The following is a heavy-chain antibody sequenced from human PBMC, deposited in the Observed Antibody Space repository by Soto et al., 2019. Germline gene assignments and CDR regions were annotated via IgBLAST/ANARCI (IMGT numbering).Heavy chain of an antibody. CDR3: ARAVVGATTGEDY. CDR2: IYYSGST. Sequence: PSETLSLTCTVSGGSISSYYWSWIRQPPGKGLEWIGYIYYSGSTNYNPSLKSRVTISVDTSKNQFSLKLSSVTAADTAVYYCARAVVGATTGEDYWGQGTLVTVSS. V-gene: IGHV4-59*01. CDR1: GGSISSYY. J-gene: IGHJ4*02. D-gene: IGHD1-26*01.